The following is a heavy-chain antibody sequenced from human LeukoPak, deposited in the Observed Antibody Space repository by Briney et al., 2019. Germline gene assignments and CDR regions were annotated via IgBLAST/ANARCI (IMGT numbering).Heavy chain of an antibody. V-gene: IGHV3-66*01. Sequence: PGGSLRLSCAASGFTVSSNYMSWVRQAPGKGLEWVSVTYSGGSTYYADSVKGRFTISRDNSKNTLYLQMNSLRAEDTAVYYCARWLNRGLRFYFDYWGQGTLVTVSS. D-gene: IGHD3-16*01. CDR1: GFTVSSNY. CDR3: ARWLNRGLRFYFDY. CDR2: TYSGGST. J-gene: IGHJ4*02.